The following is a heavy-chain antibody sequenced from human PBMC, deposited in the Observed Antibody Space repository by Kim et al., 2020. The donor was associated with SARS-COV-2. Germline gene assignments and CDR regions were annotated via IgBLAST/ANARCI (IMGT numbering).Heavy chain of an antibody. Sequence: ASVKVSCKASGYTFTSYDINWVRQATGQGLEWMGWMNPNSGNTGYAQKFQGRVTMTRNTSISTAYMELSSLRSEDTAVYYCARGGVRAAAGTLWFDYNYYMYVWGKGTTVTVS. V-gene: IGHV1-8*01. D-gene: IGHD6-13*01. J-gene: IGHJ6*03. CDR2: MNPNSGNT. CDR3: ARGGVRAAAGTLWFDYNYYMYV. CDR1: GYTFTSYD.